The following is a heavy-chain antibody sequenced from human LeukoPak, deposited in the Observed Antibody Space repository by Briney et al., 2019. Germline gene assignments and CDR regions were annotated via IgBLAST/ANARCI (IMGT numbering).Heavy chain of an antibody. V-gene: IGHV4-39*01. CDR3: AISSCSSSSCYYNYNYYMDV. CDR2: IYHSGST. J-gene: IGHJ6*03. CDR1: GGSISSGSYY. Sequence: SETLSLTCSVSGGSISSGSYYWGWIRQPPGNGLEWIASIYHSGSTYYNPSLKSRVTISVDTSKNQFSLKLNSVTAADTAVYYCAISSCSSSSCYYNYNYYMDVWGKGTTVTVSS. D-gene: IGHD2-15*01.